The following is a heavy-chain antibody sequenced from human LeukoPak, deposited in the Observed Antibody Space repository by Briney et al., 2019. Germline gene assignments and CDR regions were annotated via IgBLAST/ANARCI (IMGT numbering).Heavy chain of an antibody. Sequence: SVKVSCMASRGTFSSYAISWVRQAPGQGLEWMGRIIPIFGIANYAQKFQGRVTITADKSTSTAYMELSSLRSEDTAVYYCAIILWFGELIFDYWGQGTLVTVSS. D-gene: IGHD3-10*01. J-gene: IGHJ4*02. CDR1: RGTFSSYA. CDR2: IIPIFGIA. V-gene: IGHV1-69*04. CDR3: AIILWFGELIFDY.